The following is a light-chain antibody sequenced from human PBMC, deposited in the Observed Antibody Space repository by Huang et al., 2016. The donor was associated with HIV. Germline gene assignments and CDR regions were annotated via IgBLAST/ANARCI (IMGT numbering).Light chain of an antibody. J-gene: IGKJ1*01. CDR3: QQRSNSPWT. CDR2: DAS. V-gene: IGKV3-11*01. CDR1: QSVSSY. Sequence: EIVLTQSPATLSVSPGERATLSCRASQSVSSYLAWYQQKPGPAPRLLIYDASNRATGIPARISGSGSGTDFTLTISSLEPEDFAVYYCQQRSNSPWTFGQGTKVEIK.